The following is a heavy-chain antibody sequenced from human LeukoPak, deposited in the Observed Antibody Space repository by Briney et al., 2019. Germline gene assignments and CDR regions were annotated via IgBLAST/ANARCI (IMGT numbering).Heavy chain of an antibody. CDR3: AKDGGLDSRLNWFDP. V-gene: IGHV3-30*02. CDR2: IRYDGSNK. CDR1: GFTFSSYG. J-gene: IGHJ5*02. D-gene: IGHD3-22*01. Sequence: PGGSLRLSCAASGFTFSSYGMHWVRQAPGKGLEWVAFIRYDGSNKYYADSVKGRFTISRDNSKNTLYLQMNSLRAEDTAVYYCAKDGGLDSRLNWFDPWGQGTLVTVSS.